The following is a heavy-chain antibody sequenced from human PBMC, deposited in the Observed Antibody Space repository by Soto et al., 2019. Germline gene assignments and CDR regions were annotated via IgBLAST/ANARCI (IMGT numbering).Heavy chain of an antibody. CDR2: MSYNGSAQ. CDR3: ARDRGATIRGGMDV. J-gene: IGHJ6*02. D-gene: IGHD3-10*01. CDR1: GFTFSIYA. V-gene: IGHV3-30-3*01. Sequence: QVQLLESGGGVVQPGRSLRLSCAASGFTFSIYAMHWVRQALGKGLEWVAVMSYNGSAQYYADSVKGRFTISRDNSKKTLYLPMSSLRPDDRAAYNWARDRGATIRGGMDVWGQGKRVTVPS.